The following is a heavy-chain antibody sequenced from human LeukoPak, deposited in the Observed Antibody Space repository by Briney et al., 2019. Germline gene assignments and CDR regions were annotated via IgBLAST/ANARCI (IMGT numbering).Heavy chain of an antibody. V-gene: IGHV4-38-2*02. CDR1: GYSISSGYY. D-gene: IGHD6-13*01. J-gene: IGHJ4*02. CDR3: ARLLAAAPFDY. Sequence: PSETLSLTCTVSGYSISSGYYWGWIQQPPGKGLEWIGSIYHSGSTYYNPSLKSRVTISVDTSKNQFSLKLSSVTAADTAVYYCARLLAAAPFDYWGQGTLVTVSS. CDR2: IYHSGST.